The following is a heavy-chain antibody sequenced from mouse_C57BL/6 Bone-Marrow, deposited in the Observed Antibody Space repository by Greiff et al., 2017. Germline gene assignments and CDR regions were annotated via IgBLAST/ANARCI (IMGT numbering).Heavy chain of an antibody. Sequence: QVQLQQPGAELVMPGASVKLSCKASGYTFTSYWMHWVQQRPGQGLEWIGEIDPSDSYTNYNQKFKGKSTLTVDKSSSTAYMQLSSLTSEDSAVYYCAITTVVHYYSMDYWGQGTTVTVSS. CDR1: GYTFTSYW. V-gene: IGHV1-69*01. D-gene: IGHD1-1*01. CDR3: AITTVVHYYSMDY. CDR2: IDPSDSYT. J-gene: IGHJ4*01.